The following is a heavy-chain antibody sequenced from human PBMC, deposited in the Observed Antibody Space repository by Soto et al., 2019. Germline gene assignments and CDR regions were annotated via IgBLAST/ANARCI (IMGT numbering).Heavy chain of an antibody. J-gene: IGHJ6*02. V-gene: IGHV3-48*01. D-gene: IGHD6-19*01. Sequence: PGGSLRLSCAASGFTFSSYSMNWVRQAPGKGLEWVSYISSSSSTIYYADSVKGRFTISRDNAKNSLYLQMNSLRAEDTAVYYCARSEAVAGPYYYYYGMDVWGQGTTVTV. CDR3: ARSEAVAGPYYYYYGMDV. CDR1: GFTFSSYS. CDR2: ISSSSSTI.